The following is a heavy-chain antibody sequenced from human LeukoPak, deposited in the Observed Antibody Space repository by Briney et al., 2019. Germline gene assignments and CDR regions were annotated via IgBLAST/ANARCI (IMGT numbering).Heavy chain of an antibody. Sequence: KTSETLSLTCTVSGGSISSSSYHRGWIRQPAGKGLEWIGRIYTSGSTNYNPSLKSRVTISVDTSKNQFSLKLSSVTAADTAVYYCARGYGDYVSGYFDYWGQGTLVTVSS. D-gene: IGHD4-17*01. J-gene: IGHJ4*02. CDR1: GGSISSSSYH. CDR3: ARGYGDYVSGYFDY. V-gene: IGHV4-61*02. CDR2: IYTSGST.